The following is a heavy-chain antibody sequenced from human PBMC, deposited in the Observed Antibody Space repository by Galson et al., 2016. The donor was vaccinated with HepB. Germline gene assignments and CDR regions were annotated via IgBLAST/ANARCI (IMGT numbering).Heavy chain of an antibody. D-gene: IGHD3-9*01. J-gene: IGHJ6*03. CDR2: ISSSSSYI. CDR3: AREGLATNYEILTGYRYFYYYMDV. CDR1: GFTFSSYS. V-gene: IGHV3-21*01. Sequence: SLRLSCAASGFTFSSYSMNWVRQAPGKGLEWVSSISSSSSYIYYADSVKGRFTISRDNTKNSLFLQMNTLRAEDTAVYYCAREGLATNYEILTGYRYFYYYMDVWGKGTTVTVSS.